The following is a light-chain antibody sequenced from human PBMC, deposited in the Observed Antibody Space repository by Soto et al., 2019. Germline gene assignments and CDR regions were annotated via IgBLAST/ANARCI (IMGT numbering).Light chain of an antibody. Sequence: QSVLTQPRSVSGSPGQSVTISCTATGSDVGDSSHVSWYQLHPGKDPKLMIYEVNNRPSGVPDRFSGSKSGSTASLTISGLQAEDEAEYYCCLSPGSLTWLFGGGTKLTVL. CDR2: EVN. J-gene: IGLJ3*02. V-gene: IGLV2-11*01. CDR1: GSDVGDSSH. CDR3: CLSPGSLTWL.